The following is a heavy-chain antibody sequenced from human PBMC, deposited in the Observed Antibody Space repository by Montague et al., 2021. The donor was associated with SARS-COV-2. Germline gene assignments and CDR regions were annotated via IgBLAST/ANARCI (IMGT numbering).Heavy chain of an antibody. CDR2: IYYSGST. CDR3: ARHLVKTTFGVVIANQYNWFDP. D-gene: IGHD3-3*01. V-gene: IGHV4-59*08. CDR1: GGSISSYY. J-gene: IGHJ5*02. Sequence: SETLSLTCTVSGGSISSYYWSWIRQPPGKGLEWIGYIYYSGSTNYNPSLKSRVTISVDTSKNQFSLNLSSVTAADTAVYYCARHLVKTTFGVVIANQYNWFDPGGQGTLVTVSS.